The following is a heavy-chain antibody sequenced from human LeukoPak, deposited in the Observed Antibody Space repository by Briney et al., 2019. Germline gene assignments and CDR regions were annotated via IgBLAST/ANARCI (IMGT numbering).Heavy chain of an antibody. CDR1: GFTVSSNY. Sequence: PGGSLRLSCAASGFTVSSNYMSWVRQAPGKGLEWVSVIYSGGNTYYADSVKGRFTISRDHSKNTLYLQMNSLRAEDTAVYYCARDCSSTSCYISPNYYYGMDVWGQGTTVTVSS. D-gene: IGHD2-2*02. CDR3: ARDCSSTSCYISPNYYYGMDV. J-gene: IGHJ6*02. CDR2: IYSGGNT. V-gene: IGHV3-53*01.